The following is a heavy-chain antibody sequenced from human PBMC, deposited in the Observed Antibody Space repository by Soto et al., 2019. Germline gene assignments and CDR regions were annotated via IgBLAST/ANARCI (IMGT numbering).Heavy chain of an antibody. D-gene: IGHD3-10*02. CDR3: ASVRGGYYYAMDV. CDR1: GGSISSSNW. J-gene: IGHJ6*02. CDR2: IYHSGST. V-gene: IGHV4-4*02. Sequence: LSLTCAVSGGSISSSNWWSWVRQPPGKGLEWIGEIYHSGSTNYNPSLKSRVTISVDKSKNQFSLKLSSVTAADTAVYYCASVRGGYYYAMDVWGQGTTVTVSS.